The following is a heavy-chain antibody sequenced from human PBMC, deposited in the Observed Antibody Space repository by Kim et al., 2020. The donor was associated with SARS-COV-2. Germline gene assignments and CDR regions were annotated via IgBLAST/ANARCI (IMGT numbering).Heavy chain of an antibody. Sequence: GGSLRLSCAASGFSFNNYGMHWVRQAPGKGLEWVAFISYEGSKKQYPDSLKGRFTISRDYSKNTLYLQMNSLTAEDTAVYYCAKQGCIFELNTYYGMDLWGRGTGVTVSS. J-gene: IGHJ6*02. CDR2: ISYEGSKK. CDR1: GFSFNNYG. D-gene: IGHD1-26*01. CDR3: AKQGCIFELNTYYGMDL. V-gene: IGHV3-30*18.